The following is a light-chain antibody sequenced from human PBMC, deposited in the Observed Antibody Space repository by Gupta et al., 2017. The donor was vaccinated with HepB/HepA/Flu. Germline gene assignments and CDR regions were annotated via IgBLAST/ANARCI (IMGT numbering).Light chain of an antibody. V-gene: IGKV4-1*01. CDR1: QSVFYNSNNKNN. J-gene: IGKJ1*01. CDR2: WAS. Sequence: DIVMTQSPDSLAVSLGERATINCKSSQSVFYNSNNKNNLAWYQQKAGQRPKLLIYWASTRESGVPDRFSGSGSGTDFTLTISSLQAEDVAVYYCQQYYSTPWTFGQGTKVEIK. CDR3: QQYYSTPWT.